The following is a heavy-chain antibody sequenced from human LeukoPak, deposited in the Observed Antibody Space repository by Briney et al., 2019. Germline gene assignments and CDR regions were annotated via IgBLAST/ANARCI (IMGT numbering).Heavy chain of an antibody. CDR2: ISWNSGSI. Sequence: GGSLRLSCAASGFTFDDYAMHWVRQAPGRGLEWVSGISWNSGSIGYADSVKGRFTISRDNAKNSLYLQMNSLRAEDMALYYCAKDSAPFGVVINNWGQGTLVTVSS. J-gene: IGHJ4*02. CDR1: GFTFDDYA. CDR3: AKDSAPFGVVINN. D-gene: IGHD3-3*01. V-gene: IGHV3-9*03.